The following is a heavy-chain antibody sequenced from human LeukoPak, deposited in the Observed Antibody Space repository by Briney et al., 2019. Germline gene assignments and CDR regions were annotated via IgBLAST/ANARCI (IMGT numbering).Heavy chain of an antibody. J-gene: IGHJ4*02. V-gene: IGHV3-9*01. CDR1: GFTFDDYA. CDR2: ISWNSGSI. D-gene: IGHD6-19*01. CDR3: AKGGHRGWLAPGFDY. Sequence: GGSLRLSCAASGFTFDDYAMHWVRQAPGKGLEWVSGISWNSGSIGYADSVKGRFTISRDNAKNSLYLQMNSLRAEDTALYYCAKGGHRGWLAPGFDYWGQGTLVTVSS.